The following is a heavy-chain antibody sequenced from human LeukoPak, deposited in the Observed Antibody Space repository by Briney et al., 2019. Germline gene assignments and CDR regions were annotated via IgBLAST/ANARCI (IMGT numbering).Heavy chain of an antibody. J-gene: IGHJ3*02. V-gene: IGHV1-69*04. Sequence: SVKVSCKASGGTFSSYAISWVRQAPGQGLKWMGRIIPIFGITNYAQKFQGRVTITADKSTSTAYMELSSLRSEDTAVYYCARAYDYGGNNDAFDIWGQGTMVTVSS. CDR1: GGTFSSYA. D-gene: IGHD4-23*01. CDR3: ARAYDYGGNNDAFDI. CDR2: IIPIFGIT.